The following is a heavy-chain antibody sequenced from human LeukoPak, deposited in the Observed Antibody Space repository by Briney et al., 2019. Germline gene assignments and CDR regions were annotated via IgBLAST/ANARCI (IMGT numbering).Heavy chain of an antibody. D-gene: IGHD2-15*01. CDR2: ISYDGSNK. CDR1: GFTFSSYG. V-gene: IGHV3-30*18. J-gene: IGHJ3*02. Sequence: GGSLRLSCAASGFTFSSYGMHWVRQAPGKGLEWVAVISYDGSNKYYADSVKGRFTISRDNSKNTLYLQMNSLRAEDTAVYYCVKAFGGSFDAFDIWGQGTMVTVSS. CDR3: VKAFGGSFDAFDI.